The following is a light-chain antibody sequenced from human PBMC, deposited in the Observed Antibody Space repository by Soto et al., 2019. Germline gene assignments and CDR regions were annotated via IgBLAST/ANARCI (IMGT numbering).Light chain of an antibody. CDR2: DAS. Sequence: DIQLTQSPSTLSASVGDRVTFTCRASQSISYGLAWFQQKPGKAPILLISDASSLEDGVPSRFSGSGSGTEFSLSIRCLQLDDFATYFCQQYNTYPWTFGQGTKV. V-gene: IGKV1-5*01. CDR3: QQYNTYPWT. J-gene: IGKJ1*01. CDR1: QSISYG.